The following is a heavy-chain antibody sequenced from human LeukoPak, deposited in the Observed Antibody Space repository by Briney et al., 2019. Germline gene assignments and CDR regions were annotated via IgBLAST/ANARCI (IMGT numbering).Heavy chain of an antibody. V-gene: IGHV4-39*02. CDR3: ARDVERDGYNYDAFDI. Sequence: SETLSLTCTVSGGSISSSSYYWGWIRQPPGKGLEWIGSIYYSGSTYYNPSLKSRVTISVDTSKNQFSLKLSSVTAADTAVYYCARDVERDGYNYDAFDIWGQGTMVTVSS. CDR1: GGSISSSSYY. J-gene: IGHJ3*02. CDR2: IYYSGST. D-gene: IGHD5-24*01.